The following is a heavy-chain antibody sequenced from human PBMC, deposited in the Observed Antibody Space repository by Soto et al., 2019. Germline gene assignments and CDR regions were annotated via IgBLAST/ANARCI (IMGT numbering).Heavy chain of an antibody. J-gene: IGHJ4*02. CDR1: GFTFSDYY. Sequence: GGSLRLSCAASGFTFSDYYMTWIRQAPGKGLQWISHISSGNIYTTYADSVKGRFTISRDNTKNLLYLEMSSLRDEDTALYYCARMGRLAEKTSTMIDYFDSWGQGTLVTVYS. V-gene: IGHV3-11*06. CDR3: ARMGRLAEKTSTMIDYFDS. CDR2: ISSGNIYT. D-gene: IGHD3-22*01.